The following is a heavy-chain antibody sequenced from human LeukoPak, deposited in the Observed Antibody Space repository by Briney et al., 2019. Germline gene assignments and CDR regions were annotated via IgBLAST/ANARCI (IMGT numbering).Heavy chain of an antibody. V-gene: IGHV1-69*05. CDR1: GGTLSSYA. Sequence: ASVKVSCKASGGTLSSYAISWVRQAPGQGLEWMGGIIPIFGTANYAQKFQGRVTITTDESTSTAHMELSSLRSEERAVYYCARDRFGGTMVRGVIRLNAFDVCGQGTMASVSS. J-gene: IGHJ3*01. CDR2: IIPIFGTA. CDR3: ARDRFGGTMVRGVIRLNAFDV. D-gene: IGHD3-10*01.